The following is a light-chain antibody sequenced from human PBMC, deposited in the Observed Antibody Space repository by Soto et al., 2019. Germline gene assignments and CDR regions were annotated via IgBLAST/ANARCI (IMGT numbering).Light chain of an antibody. CDR2: AAS. CDR1: QGISNY. CDR3: QKYISAPQT. Sequence: DLQMTQSPSSLSASVGDRVTISCRASQGISNYLAWYQQKPGEVPKLLIYAASTLQSGVPARFSGSGSGTDFTLTISSLQPEDVATYYCQKYISAPQTFGQGTKVEIK. J-gene: IGKJ1*01. V-gene: IGKV1-27*01.